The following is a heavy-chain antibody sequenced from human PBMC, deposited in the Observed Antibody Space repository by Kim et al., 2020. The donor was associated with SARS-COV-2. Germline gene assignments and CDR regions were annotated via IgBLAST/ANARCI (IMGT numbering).Heavy chain of an antibody. Sequence: ASVKVSCKASGYTFTSYYMHWVRQAPGQGLEWMGIINPSGGSTSYAQKFQGRVTMTRDTSTSTVYMELSSLRSEDTAVYYCATEASGSWGGNWFDPWGQGTLVTVSS. D-gene: IGHD1-26*01. V-gene: IGHV1-46*01. CDR1: GYTFTSYY. J-gene: IGHJ5*02. CDR3: ATEASGSWGGNWFDP. CDR2: INPSGGST.